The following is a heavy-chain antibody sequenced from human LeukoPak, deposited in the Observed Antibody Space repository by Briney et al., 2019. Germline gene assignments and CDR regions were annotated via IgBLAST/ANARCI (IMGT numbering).Heavy chain of an antibody. CDR2: IRSNGDST. J-gene: IGHJ6*02. Sequence: GGSLRLSCSASGFTFSNFAMHWVRQAPGKGLEHVSAIRSNGDSTYYTDSVKGRFTISRDNSQKTLYLQMSSLRAEDTGVYYCVKAATVTIHYYYYGMDVWGQGTTVTVSS. CDR1: GFTFSNFA. D-gene: IGHD4-17*01. V-gene: IGHV3-64D*09. CDR3: VKAATVTIHYYYYGMDV.